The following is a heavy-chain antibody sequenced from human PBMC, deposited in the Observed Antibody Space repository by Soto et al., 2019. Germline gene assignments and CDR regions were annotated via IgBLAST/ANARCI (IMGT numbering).Heavy chain of an antibody. CDR3: AKDQEPGYSSGWYSGY. Sequence: QVQLVESGGGVVQPGRSLRLSCAASGFTFSSYGMHWVRQAPGKGLEWVAVISYDGSNKYYADSVKGRFTISRDNSKNTLYLQMNSLRAEDTAVYYCAKDQEPGYSSGWYSGYWGQGTLVTVSS. CDR1: GFTFSSYG. J-gene: IGHJ4*02. CDR2: ISYDGSNK. D-gene: IGHD6-19*01. V-gene: IGHV3-30*18.